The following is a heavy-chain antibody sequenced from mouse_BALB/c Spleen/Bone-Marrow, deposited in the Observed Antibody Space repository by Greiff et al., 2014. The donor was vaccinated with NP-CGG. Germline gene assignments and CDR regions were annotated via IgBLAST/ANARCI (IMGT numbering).Heavy chain of an antibody. CDR3: ARGFTTTVVPFAY. V-gene: IGHV3-6*02. Sequence: ESGPGLVKPPQSLPLTCSVTGYSIVSGYYWNWIRQFPGKKLEWMGYISYDGSNNYSPSLKNRISITRDTSKNQFFLKLNSVTTEDTATYYCARGFTTTVVPFAYWGQGTLVTVSA. CDR2: ISYDGSN. CDR1: GYSIVSGYY. D-gene: IGHD1-1*01. J-gene: IGHJ3*01.